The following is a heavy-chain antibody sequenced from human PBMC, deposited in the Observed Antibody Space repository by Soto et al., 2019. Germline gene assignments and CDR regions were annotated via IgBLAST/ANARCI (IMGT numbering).Heavy chain of an antibody. D-gene: IGHD1-1*01. CDR2: IWYDGSNR. V-gene: IGHV3-33*01. CDR1: GFTFSSYG. CDR3: ARDRNWNYFDS. Sequence: HPGGSLRLSCAASGFTFSSYGMHWVRQAPGKGLEWVAVIWYDGSNRYYADSVKGRFTISRDNSKNTLYLQVSSLRAEDTAVYYCARDRNWNYFDSWGLGTLVTAPQ. J-gene: IGHJ4*02.